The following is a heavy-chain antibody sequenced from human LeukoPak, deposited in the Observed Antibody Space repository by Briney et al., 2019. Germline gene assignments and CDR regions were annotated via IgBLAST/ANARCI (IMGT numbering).Heavy chain of an antibody. Sequence: SETLSLTCAVYGGSFSGYYWSWIRQPPGKGLEWIGEINHSGSTNYNPSLKSRVTISVDTSKNQFSLKLRSVTAADTAVYYCARLGYRYYFDSSGSYNPNFLDYWSQGTLVSVSS. CDR3: ARLGYRYYFDSSGSYNPNFLDY. CDR2: INHSGST. CDR1: GGSFSGYY. D-gene: IGHD3-22*01. V-gene: IGHV4-34*01. J-gene: IGHJ4*02.